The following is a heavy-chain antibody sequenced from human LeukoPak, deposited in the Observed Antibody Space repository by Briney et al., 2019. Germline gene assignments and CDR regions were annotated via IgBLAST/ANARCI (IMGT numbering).Heavy chain of an antibody. J-gene: IGHJ4*02. CDR1: GFTFDDYA. D-gene: IGHD2-2*01. Sequence: GRSLRLSCAASGFTFDDYAMSWVRQAPGKGLEWVSAISGSGGSTYYADSVKGRFTISRDNSKNTLYLQMNSLRAEDTAVYYCATEIRYCSSTSCQSYWGQGTLVTVSS. CDR3: ATEIRYCSSTSCQSY. CDR2: ISGSGGST. V-gene: IGHV3-23*01.